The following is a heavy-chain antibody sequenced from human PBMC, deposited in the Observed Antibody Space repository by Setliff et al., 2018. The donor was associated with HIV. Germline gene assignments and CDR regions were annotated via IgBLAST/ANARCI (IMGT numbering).Heavy chain of an antibody. CDR3: AKSGSTDYYYYMDV. CDR1: GFTFSNYA. J-gene: IGHJ6*03. Sequence: GGSLRLSCAASGFTFSNYAMSWVRQAPGKGLEWVSGISGSGGSTYYVDSVKGRFTISRDNSKNTLYLQMNSLRAEDTAVYYCAKSGSTDYYYYMDVWGKGTTVTVSS. D-gene: IGHD2-2*01. V-gene: IGHV3-23*01. CDR2: ISGSGGST.